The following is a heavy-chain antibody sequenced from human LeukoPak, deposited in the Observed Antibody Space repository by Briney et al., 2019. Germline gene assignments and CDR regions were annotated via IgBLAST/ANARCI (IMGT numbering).Heavy chain of an antibody. D-gene: IGHD3-9*01. J-gene: IGHJ6*03. CDR3: ARILTGYYFREHDPLSSHSLPYYYYYMDA. V-gene: IGHV1-8*02. CDR2: MNPNSGNT. Sequence: ASVKVSCKASGYTFTTYAMHWVRQAPGQGLEWMGWMNPNSGNTGYAQKFQGRVTMTRNTSISTAYMELSSLRSEDTAVYYCARILTGYYFREHDPLSSHSLPYYYYYMDAWGKGTKGNIAS. CDR1: GYTFTTYA.